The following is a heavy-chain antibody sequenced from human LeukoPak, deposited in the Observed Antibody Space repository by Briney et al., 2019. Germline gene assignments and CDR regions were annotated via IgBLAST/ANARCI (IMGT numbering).Heavy chain of an antibody. CDR2: IYSGGST. CDR1: GFIFSNYW. J-gene: IGHJ4*02. V-gene: IGHV3-53*05. Sequence: GGSLRLSCAASGFIFSNYWMSWVRQAPGKGLEWVSVIYSGGSTYYADPVKGRFTISRDNAKNSLYLQMNSLRAEDTALYYCTKDIFTGIAASGAIDYWGQGTLVTVSS. CDR3: TKDIFTGIAASGAIDY. D-gene: IGHD6-13*01.